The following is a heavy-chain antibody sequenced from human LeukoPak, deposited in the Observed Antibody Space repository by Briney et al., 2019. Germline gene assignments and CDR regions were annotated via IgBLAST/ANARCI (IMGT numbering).Heavy chain of an antibody. CDR2: ISAGGGST. CDR1: GFTFSSYA. CDR3: ARDCYATGSHGD. J-gene: IGHJ4*02. Sequence: PGGSLRLSCAASGFTFSSYAMSWVRQAPGQGLEWVSTISAGGGSTYYADSVKGRFTISRDNAKNSLFLQMNSLRAEDTAVYYCARDCYATGSHGDWGQGTLVTVSS. D-gene: IGHD3-10*01. V-gene: IGHV3-23*01.